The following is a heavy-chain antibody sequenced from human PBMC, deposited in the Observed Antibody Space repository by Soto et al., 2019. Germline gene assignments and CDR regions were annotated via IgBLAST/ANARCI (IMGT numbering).Heavy chain of an antibody. CDR1: GASVSSSNHY. CDR3: VHLSGSLYHYYGLDV. CDR2: VYYSGST. D-gene: IGHD1-26*01. V-gene: IGHV4-61*01. J-gene: IGHJ6*02. Sequence: NPWETLSLTCTVSGASVSSSNHYWSRVRQPPGKGLEWIGYVYYSGSTNSNPSLKSRVTLSLDTSRSQFSLKLNSVTAADTAVYYCVHLSGSLYHYYGLDVWGQGTTVTVSS.